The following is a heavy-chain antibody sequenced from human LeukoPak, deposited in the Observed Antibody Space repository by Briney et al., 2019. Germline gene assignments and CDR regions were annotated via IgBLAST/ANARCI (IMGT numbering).Heavy chain of an antibody. J-gene: IGHJ4*02. CDR3: ATLGWVGANTRVDY. Sequence: ASVKVSCKVSGYTLTELCMHWVRQAPGKGLEWMGGFDPEDGETIYAQKFQGRVTMTKDTSTDTAYMELRSLRADDTACYYCATLGWVGANTRVDYWGQGTLVTVSS. V-gene: IGHV1-24*01. CDR2: FDPEDGET. D-gene: IGHD1-26*01. CDR1: GYTLTELC.